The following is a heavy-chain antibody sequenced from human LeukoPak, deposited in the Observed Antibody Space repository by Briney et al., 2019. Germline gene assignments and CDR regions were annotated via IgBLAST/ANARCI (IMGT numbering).Heavy chain of an antibody. J-gene: IGHJ5*02. CDR3: ARHYGP. CDR2: IYDSGST. V-gene: IGHV4-30-2*03. D-gene: IGHD3-10*01. Sequence: LRLSCAASGFTFSSSAMSWVRQAPGKGLEWIGSIYDSGSTYYNPSLKSRVTISVDTSKNQFSLKLNSVTAADTAVYYCARHYGPWGQGTLVTVSS. CDR1: GFTFSSSA.